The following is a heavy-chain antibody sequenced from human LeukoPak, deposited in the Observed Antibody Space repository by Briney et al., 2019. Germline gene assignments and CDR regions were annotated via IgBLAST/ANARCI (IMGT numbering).Heavy chain of an antibody. J-gene: IGHJ4*02. CDR1: GFTLSNSA. CDR2: ITPDGSNK. D-gene: IGHD7-27*01. V-gene: IGHV3-30*18. Sequence: GGSLRLSCAASGFTLSNSAMHWVRQAPGKGLEWAAVITPDGSNKYYADSVKGRFTISRDDSKTTLYLQMNSLRAEDTAVYYCANHELGDSRDYWGQGTLVSVSS. CDR3: ANHELGDSRDY.